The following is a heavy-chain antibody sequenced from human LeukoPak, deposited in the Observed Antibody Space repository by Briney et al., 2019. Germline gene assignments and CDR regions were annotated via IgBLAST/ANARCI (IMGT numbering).Heavy chain of an antibody. CDR1: EFTFSSYS. J-gene: IGHJ3*02. CDR2: ISSSSSTI. Sequence: PGGSLRLSCAASEFTFSSYSMNWVRQAPGKGLEWISYISSSSSTIYYAESVKGRFTISRDNAKNSLFLQMNSLRAEDTAVYYCARGKVAGSFGDAYDMWGQGTMVTVSS. V-gene: IGHV3-48*01. D-gene: IGHD6-19*01. CDR3: ARGKVAGSFGDAYDM.